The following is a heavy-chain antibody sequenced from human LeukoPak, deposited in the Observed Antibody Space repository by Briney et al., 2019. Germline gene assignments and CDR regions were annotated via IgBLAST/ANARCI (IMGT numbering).Heavy chain of an antibody. V-gene: IGHV5-51*01. CDR1: GYSFTSYW. J-gene: IGHJ6*03. D-gene: IGHD5-12*01. CDR3: ARVATPRQYYYHMDV. CDR2: IYPGDSDT. Sequence: GESLKISCKGSGYSFTSYWIGWVRQMPGKGLEWKGIIYPGDSDTRYSPSFQGQVTISADKSISTAYLQWSSLKASDTAMYYCARVATPRQYYYHMDVWGKGTTVTVSS.